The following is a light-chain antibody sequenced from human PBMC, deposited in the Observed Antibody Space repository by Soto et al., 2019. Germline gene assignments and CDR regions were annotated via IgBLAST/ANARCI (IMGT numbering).Light chain of an antibody. CDR1: HSVSSN. Sequence: ILMTQSPATLSVSPGGRATLSCRASHSVSSNLAWYQQKPGQAPRLLIYGASTRATGIPARFSGSGSGTEFTLTISSLQSEDFAVYYCQQYNSWPPYTFGQGTKLDIK. CDR2: GAS. CDR3: QQYNSWPPYT. V-gene: IGKV3-15*01. J-gene: IGKJ2*01.